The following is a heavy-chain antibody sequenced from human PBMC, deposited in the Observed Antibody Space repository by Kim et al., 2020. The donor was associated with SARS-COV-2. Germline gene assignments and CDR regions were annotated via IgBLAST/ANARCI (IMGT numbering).Heavy chain of an antibody. CDR2: DGGTT. V-gene: IGHV3-15*01. Sequence: DGGTTDYAAPVKGRFTISRDDSKNTLYLQMNSLKTEDTAVYYCTTTEADYWGQGTLVTVSS. CDR3: TTTEADY. J-gene: IGHJ4*02.